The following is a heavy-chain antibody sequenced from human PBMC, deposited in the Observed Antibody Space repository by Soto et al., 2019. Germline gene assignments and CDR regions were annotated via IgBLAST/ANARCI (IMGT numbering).Heavy chain of an antibody. CDR3: ARSGGKEGWFDP. D-gene: IGHD2-15*01. V-gene: IGHV3-33*01. CDR1: GFTFSSYG. J-gene: IGHJ5*02. CDR2: IWYDGSNK. Sequence: LRLSCAASGFTFSSYGMHWVRQAPGKGLEWVAVIWYDGSNKYYADSVKGRFTISRDNSKNTLYLQMNSLRAEDTAVYYCARSGGKEGWFDPWGQGTMVTVSS.